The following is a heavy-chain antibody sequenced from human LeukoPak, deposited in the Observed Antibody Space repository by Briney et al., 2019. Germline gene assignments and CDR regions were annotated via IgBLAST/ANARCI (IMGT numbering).Heavy chain of an antibody. J-gene: IGHJ4*02. CDR2: IYYSGST. D-gene: IGHD3/OR15-3a*01. Sequence: SETLSLTCTVSGGSISSGGYYWSWIRQHPGKGLEWIGYIYYSGSTYYNPSLKSRVTISVDTSKNQFSLKLSSVTAADTAVYYFANDFGNSPSFWGQGTLVTVSS. CDR3: ANDFGNSPSF. V-gene: IGHV4-31*03. CDR1: GGSISSGGYY.